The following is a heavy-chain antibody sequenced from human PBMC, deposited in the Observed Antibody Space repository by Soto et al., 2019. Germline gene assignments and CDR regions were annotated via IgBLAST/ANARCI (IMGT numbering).Heavy chain of an antibody. J-gene: IGHJ6*02. CDR3: ARDNEYCSGGSCPYYYYGMDV. V-gene: IGHV4-4*07. Sequence: PSETLSLTCTVSGGSISSYYWSWIRQPAGKGLEWIGRIYTSGSTNYNPSLKSRVTMSVDTSKNQFSLKLSSVTAADTAVYYCARDNEYCSGGSCPYYYYGMDVWGQGTTVTVSS. CDR1: GGSISSYY. CDR2: IYTSGST. D-gene: IGHD2-15*01.